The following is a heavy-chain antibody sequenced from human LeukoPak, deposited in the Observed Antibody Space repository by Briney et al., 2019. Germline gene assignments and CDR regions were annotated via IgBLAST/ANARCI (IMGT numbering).Heavy chain of an antibody. J-gene: IGHJ6*02. Sequence: PSETLSLTCTVSGGSVSSGSYYWSWIRQPPGKGLEWIGYIYYSGSTNYNPSLKSRVTISVDTSKNQFSLKLSSVTAADTAVYYCARISSSSKIYYYYGMDVWGQGTTVTVSS. CDR1: GGSVSSGSYY. CDR3: ARISSSSKIYYYYGMDV. D-gene: IGHD6-6*01. V-gene: IGHV4-61*01. CDR2: IYYSGST.